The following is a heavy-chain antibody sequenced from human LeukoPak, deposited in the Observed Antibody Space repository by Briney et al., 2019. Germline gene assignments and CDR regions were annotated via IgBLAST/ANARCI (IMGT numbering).Heavy chain of an antibody. Sequence: GGSLRLSCAASGFTFSGSPILWVRQASGKGLEWVGRIRSKADNYATAYAASVQGRCTISRDDSKSTAYLRLNSLKTEDTAVYYCTQSNYWGQGALVTVSS. V-gene: IGHV3-73*01. CDR1: GFTFSGSP. J-gene: IGHJ4*02. CDR2: IRSKADNYAT. CDR3: TQSNY.